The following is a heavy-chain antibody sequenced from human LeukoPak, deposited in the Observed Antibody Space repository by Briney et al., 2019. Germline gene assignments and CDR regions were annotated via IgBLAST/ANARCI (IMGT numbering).Heavy chain of an antibody. J-gene: IGHJ5*02. CDR3: ASTPGALYNWFDP. D-gene: IGHD2-15*01. V-gene: IGHV1-69*13. Sequence: SVKVSCTASGGTFTSYAISWVRQAPGQGLEWMGGIIPIFGTANYAQKFQGRVTITADESTSTAYMELSSLRSEDTAVYYCASTPGALYNWFDPWGQGTLVTVSS. CDR2: IIPIFGTA. CDR1: GGTFTSYA.